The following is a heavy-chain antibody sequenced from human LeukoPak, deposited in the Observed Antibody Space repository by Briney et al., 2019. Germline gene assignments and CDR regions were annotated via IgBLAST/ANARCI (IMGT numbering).Heavy chain of an antibody. V-gene: IGHV4-59*08. CDR1: GGSISGYY. CDR3: ARHYVASGGGDAFDI. D-gene: IGHD6-13*01. CDR2: IYYSGST. J-gene: IGHJ3*02. Sequence: SETLSLTCTVSGGSISGYYWTWIRQSPGKGLEWLGYIYYSGSTNYNPSLKSRVTMSVDTSKNQFSLKLSSVTAADTAVYYCARHYVASGGGDAFDIWGQGTMVTVSS.